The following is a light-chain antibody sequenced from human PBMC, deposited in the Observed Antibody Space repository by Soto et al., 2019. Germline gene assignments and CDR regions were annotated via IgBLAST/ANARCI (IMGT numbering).Light chain of an antibody. Sequence: DIQMTQSPSTLSASVGDTVTVTCRASQSVSGWLAWYQQKPGEAPKLLIYDASALPSGVPSRFSGSGSGTDFTLAISALQPDDFATYFCQQTYSIPLTFGGGTKVDIK. J-gene: IGKJ4*01. CDR2: DAS. CDR1: QSVSGW. V-gene: IGKV1-5*01. CDR3: QQTYSIPLT.